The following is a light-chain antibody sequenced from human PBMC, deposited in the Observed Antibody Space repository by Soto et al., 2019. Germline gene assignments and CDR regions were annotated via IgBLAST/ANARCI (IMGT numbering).Light chain of an antibody. CDR1: SSNFGTFY. J-gene: IGLJ1*01. V-gene: IGLV1-47*01. CDR2: RNN. CDR3: AAWDDSLSGYV. Sequence: QSVLTPPPSASGTPGQRVTIACSGSSSNFGTFYIYWYQQLPGTAPKLLIYRNNQRPSGVPDRFSGSKSGTSASLAISGLRSEDEADYYCAAWDDSLSGYVFGTGTKLTVL.